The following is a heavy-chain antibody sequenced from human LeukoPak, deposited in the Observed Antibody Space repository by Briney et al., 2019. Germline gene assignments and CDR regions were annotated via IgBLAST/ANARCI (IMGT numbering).Heavy chain of an antibody. CDR3: ARNGSGSYLIYYYYYYGMDV. D-gene: IGHD3-10*01. CDR2: ISSSGSTI. Sequence: PGGSLRLSCAASGFTFSDYYMSWIRQAPGEGLEWVSYISSSGSTIYYADSVKGRFTISRDNAKNSLYLQMNSLRAEDTAVYYCARNGSGSYLIYYYYYYGMDVWGRGTTVTVSS. V-gene: IGHV3-11*01. J-gene: IGHJ6*02. CDR1: GFTFSDYY.